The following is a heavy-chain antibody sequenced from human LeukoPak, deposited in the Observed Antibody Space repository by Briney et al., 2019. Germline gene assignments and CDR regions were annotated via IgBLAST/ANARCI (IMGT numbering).Heavy chain of an antibody. CDR1: GYTFTGYY. CDR3: AADYCSSTSCYYYYYYYMDV. V-gene: IGHV1-2*02. J-gene: IGHJ6*03. CDR2: INPNSGGT. Sequence: ASVKVSCKASGYTFTGYYMHWVRQAPGQGLEWMGWINPNSGGTNYAQKFQGRVTITRDMSTSTAYMELSSLRSEDTAVYYCAADYCSSTSCYYYYYYYMDVWGKGTTVTVSS. D-gene: IGHD2-2*01.